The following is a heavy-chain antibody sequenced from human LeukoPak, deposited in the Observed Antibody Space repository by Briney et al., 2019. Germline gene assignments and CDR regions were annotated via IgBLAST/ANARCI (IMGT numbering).Heavy chain of an antibody. CDR3: ARDAPYDFWSGYSNWFDP. CDR2: IYTSGST. CDR1: GGSISSYY. J-gene: IGHJ5*02. D-gene: IGHD3-3*01. Sequence: PSETLSLTCTVSGGSISSYYWSWIRQPAGKGLEWIGRIYTSGSTNYNPSLKSRVTMSVDTSKNQFSLKLSSVTAADTAVYYCARDAPYDFWSGYSNWFDPWGQGTLVTVSS. V-gene: IGHV4-4*07.